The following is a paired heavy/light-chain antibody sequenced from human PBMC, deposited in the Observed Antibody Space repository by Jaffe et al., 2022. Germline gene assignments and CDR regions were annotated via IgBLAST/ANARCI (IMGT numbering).Light chain of an antibody. CDR1: SSDVGTYGL. CDR2: EAT. J-gene: IGLJ3*02. V-gene: IGLV2-23*01. Sequence: QSALTQPASVSGSPGQSITISCTGTSSDVGTYGLVSWYQQHPGKAPKLIIFEATKRPSGLSNRFSGSKSGNTASLTISGLRAEDEADYYCCSYAGISPSALFGAGTKLTVL. CDR3: CSYAGISPSAL.
Heavy chain of an antibody. CDR1: GFTFVRHG. CDR2: IRHDSSDK. V-gene: IGHV3-30*02. CDR3: AKDLSSWTFDY. D-gene: IGHD3-3*01. Sequence: QVQLVESGGGVVQPGGSLRLSCAASGFTFVRHGIHWVRQAPGKGLEWVAFIRHDSSDKFYADSVKGRFTVSRDNPESTFYLHMNSLRAEDTAVYYCAKDLSSWTFDYWGQGTLVTVSS. J-gene: IGHJ4*02.